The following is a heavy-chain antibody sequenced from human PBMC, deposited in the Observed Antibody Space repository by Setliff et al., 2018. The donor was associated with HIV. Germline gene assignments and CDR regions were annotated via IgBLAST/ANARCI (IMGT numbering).Heavy chain of an antibody. V-gene: IGHV4-59*10. CDR2: IYASGNT. CDR1: GGSFSGYY. D-gene: IGHD5-12*01. CDR3: ARLHPGGYDPYYYNYYMDV. J-gene: IGHJ6*03. Sequence: SETLSLTCVVYGGSFSGYYWSWIRQPAGKGLEWIGRIYASGNTNYNPSLKSRVTISVDTSKNQFSLRLSSVTAADTAVYYCARLHPGGYDPYYYNYYMDVWGRGTTVTVSS.